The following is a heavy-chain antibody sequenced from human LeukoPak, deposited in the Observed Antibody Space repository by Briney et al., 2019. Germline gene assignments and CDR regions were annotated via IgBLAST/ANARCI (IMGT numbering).Heavy chain of an antibody. J-gene: IGHJ2*01. D-gene: IGHD3-9*01. V-gene: IGHV3-30*10. CDR3: ARDLIVINFDWHHWYFDL. CDR1: GYTFTNYG. CDR2: ISSDGSKT. Sequence: SCKASGYTFTNYGITWVRQAPGQGLEWMGGISSDGSKTYYTHSVQDRFTISRDNSKNTLYLQMNSLRAEDTAVYYCARDLIVINFDWHHWYFDLWGRGTLVTVSS.